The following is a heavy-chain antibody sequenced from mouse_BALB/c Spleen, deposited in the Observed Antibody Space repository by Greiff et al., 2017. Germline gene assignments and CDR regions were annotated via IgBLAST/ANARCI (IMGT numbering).Heavy chain of an antibody. Sequence: VQLQQSGAELARPGASVKLSCKASGYTFTSYWMQWVKQRPGQGLDWIGAIYPGDGDTRYTQKFKGKATLTADKSSSTAYMQLSSLASEDSAVYYCARPYDYDQVVYAMDYWGQGTSVTVSS. V-gene: IGHV1-87*01. CDR1: GYTFTSYW. CDR2: IYPGDGDT. J-gene: IGHJ4*01. D-gene: IGHD2-4*01. CDR3: ARPYDYDQVVYAMDY.